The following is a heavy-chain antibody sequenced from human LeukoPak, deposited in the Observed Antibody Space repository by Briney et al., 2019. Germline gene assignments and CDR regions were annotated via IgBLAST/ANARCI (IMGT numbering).Heavy chain of an antibody. CDR3: VRQLDEYYFDF. D-gene: IGHD3/OR15-3a*01. V-gene: IGHV5-51*01. CDR1: GYIFIGYW. CDR2: VFPGDSDT. Sequence: GESLKISCKGSGYIFIGYWVGWVRQMPGEGLEWMGLVFPGDSDTKYSPSFRGQVTISVDKSVSTAYLQWSSLKPSDTAIYYCVRQLDEYYFDFWGQGTLVTVSS. J-gene: IGHJ4*02.